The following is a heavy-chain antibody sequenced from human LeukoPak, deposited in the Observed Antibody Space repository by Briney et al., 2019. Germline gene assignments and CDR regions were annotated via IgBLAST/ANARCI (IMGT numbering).Heavy chain of an antibody. J-gene: IGHJ4*02. CDR3: ARVDGYFDY. V-gene: IGHV3-48*01. D-gene: IGHD5-24*01. CDR2: ISTISSTI. CDR1: GFTLSSYN. Sequence: GGSLRLSCAASGFTLSSYNMNWVRQAPGKGLEWISYISTISSTIHYADSVKGRATISRDNAKNSLFLEMNSLRAEDTAVYYCARVDGYFDYWGQGTLVTVSS.